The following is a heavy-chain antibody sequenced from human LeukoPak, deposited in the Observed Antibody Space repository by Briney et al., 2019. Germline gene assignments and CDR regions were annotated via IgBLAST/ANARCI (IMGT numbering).Heavy chain of an antibody. CDR2: IYYTGTT. CDR1: GSISTYY. J-gene: IGHJ3*02. Sequence: PSETLSLTCTLSGSISTYYWSWVRQPPGKGLEWIGYIYYTGTTDYNPSLKSRVTISLDTSKNQFSLRLSSVTAADTAVYYCAAGTFALDIWGQGTMVTVSS. CDR3: AAGTFALDI. D-gene: IGHD6-13*01. V-gene: IGHV4-59*01.